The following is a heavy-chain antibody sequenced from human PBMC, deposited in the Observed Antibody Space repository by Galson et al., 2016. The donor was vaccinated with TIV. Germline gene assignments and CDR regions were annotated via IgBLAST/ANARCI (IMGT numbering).Heavy chain of an antibody. J-gene: IGHJ6*03. CDR2: IDVRGYN. V-gene: IGHV4-4*07. CDR1: SASISSHS. D-gene: IGHD2-21*01. CDR3: AKEKVWGGRESGTEANPYSFFMDV. Sequence: LSLTCTVSSASISSHSWSWIRQSAEKGLEWIGRIDVRGYNNYSPSLKSRVTVSQDPSKKQFFLHLKSVTAADTAVYYCAKEKVWGGRESGTEANPYSFFMDVWGKGTTVTISS.